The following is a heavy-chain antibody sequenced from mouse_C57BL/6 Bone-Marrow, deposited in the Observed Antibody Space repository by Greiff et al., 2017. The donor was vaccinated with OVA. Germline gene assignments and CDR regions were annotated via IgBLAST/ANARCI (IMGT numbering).Heavy chain of an antibody. D-gene: IGHD2-4*01. CDR1: GYTFTSYW. CDR3: ARGRYDYDEAWFAD. J-gene: IGHJ3*01. Sequence: VQLQQPGAELVKPGASVKMSCKASGYTFTSYWITWVKQRPGQGLEWIGDIYPGSGSTNYNEKFKGKATLTVDTSSSTAYMQLSSLTSEDSAVYCCARGRYDYDEAWFADWGQGTLVTVSA. V-gene: IGHV1-55*01. CDR2: IYPGSGST.